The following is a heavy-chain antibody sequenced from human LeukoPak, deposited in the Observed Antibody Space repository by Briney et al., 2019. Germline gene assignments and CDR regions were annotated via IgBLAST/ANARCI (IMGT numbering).Heavy chain of an antibody. Sequence: SETLSLTCTVSGGSISTSSYYWGWIRQPPGKGLEWIGSIYYSGSTYYNPSLKSRVTISVDTSKNQFSLKLSSVTAADTAVYYCARDIQGYLDVWGKGTTVTVSS. CDR3: ARDIQGYLDV. V-gene: IGHV4-39*02. J-gene: IGHJ6*03. CDR2: IYYSGST. CDR1: GGSISTSSYY.